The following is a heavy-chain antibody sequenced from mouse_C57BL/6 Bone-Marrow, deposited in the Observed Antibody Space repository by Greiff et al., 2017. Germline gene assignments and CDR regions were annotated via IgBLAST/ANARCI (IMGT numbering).Heavy chain of an antibody. D-gene: IGHD1-1*02. Sequence: QVQLQQPGAELVKPGASVKLSCKASGYTFTSSWMHWVKQRPGQGLEWIGMIHPNSGSTNYNEKFKSKATLTVDKSSSTAYMQLSSLTSEDSAVYYCARIYYDYARDYWGQGTSVTVSS. CDR2: IHPNSGST. J-gene: IGHJ4*01. V-gene: IGHV1-64*01. CDR3: ARIYYDYARDY. CDR1: GYTFTSSW.